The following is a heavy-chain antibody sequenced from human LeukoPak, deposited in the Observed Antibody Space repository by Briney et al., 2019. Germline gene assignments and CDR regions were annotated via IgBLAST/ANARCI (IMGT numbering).Heavy chain of an antibody. D-gene: IGHD3-22*01. CDR3: ARVNYYDSSGHLDY. J-gene: IGHJ4*02. CDR2: IGAYNGNT. V-gene: IGHV1-18*01. CDR1: GYTFTSYG. Sequence: ASVKVSCKASGYTFTSYGISWVRQAPGQGLGWMGWIGAYNGNTNYAQKLQGRVTMTTDTSTSTAYMELRSLRSDDTAVYYCARVNYYDSSGHLDYWGQGTLVTASS.